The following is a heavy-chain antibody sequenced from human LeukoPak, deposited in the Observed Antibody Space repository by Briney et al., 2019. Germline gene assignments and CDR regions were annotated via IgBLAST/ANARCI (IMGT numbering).Heavy chain of an antibody. CDR1: GGSFSGYY. V-gene: IGHV4-34*01. J-gene: IGHJ3*02. CDR3: ARLGGYAFDI. CDR2: INHSGST. D-gene: IGHD3-16*01. Sequence: PSETLSLTCAVYGGSFSGYYWSWIRQPPGKGLEWIGEINHSGSTNYNPSLKSRVTISVDTSKNQFSLKLSSVTAADTAVYYCARLGGYAFDIWGQGTMVTVSS.